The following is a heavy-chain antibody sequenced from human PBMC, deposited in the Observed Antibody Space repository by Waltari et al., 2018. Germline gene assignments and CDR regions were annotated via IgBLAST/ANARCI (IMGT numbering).Heavy chain of an antibody. V-gene: IGHV1-2*02. J-gene: IGHJ6*03. CDR3: AREGAAMAIRYNYYMDV. CDR2: IKPYSGGT. CDR1: GYTFRDYY. D-gene: IGHD6-19*01. Sequence: QVQLVQSGAEVGKPGASVKVSCKASGYTFRDYYIHWVRQAPGQGLEWMGWIKPYSGGTNYAEKFQGRVTMTRDTSISTVYMELSSLRYDDRAVYYCAREGAAMAIRYNYYMDVWGKGTTVTISS.